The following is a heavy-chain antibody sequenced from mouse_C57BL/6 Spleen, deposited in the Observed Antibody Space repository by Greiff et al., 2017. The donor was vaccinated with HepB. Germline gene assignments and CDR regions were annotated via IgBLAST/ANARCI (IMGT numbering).Heavy chain of an antibody. J-gene: IGHJ2*01. CDR3: ARGGDNYFDY. Sequence: VKLVESGAELVKPGASVKISCKASGYAFSSYWMNWVKQRPGKGLEWIGKIYPGDGDTNYNGKFKGKATLTADKSSSTAYMQLSSLTSEDSAVYFCARGGDNYFDYWGQGTTLTVSS. D-gene: IGHD3-3*01. V-gene: IGHV1-80*01. CDR1: GYAFSSYW. CDR2: IYPGDGDT.